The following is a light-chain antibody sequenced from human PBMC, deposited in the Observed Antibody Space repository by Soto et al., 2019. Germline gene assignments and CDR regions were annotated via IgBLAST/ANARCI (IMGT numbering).Light chain of an antibody. CDR2: EVR. J-gene: IGLJ3*02. V-gene: IGLV2-14*01. CDR1: MRDVGAYNL. CDR3: SAYTARSTLV. Sequence: QSALTQPASVSGSAGQSITISCSGTMRDVGAYNLVSWYQQHPGTAPKLIIYEVRNRPSGISSRFFGSRSGNTASLTISGLQSEDEGDYYCSAYTARSTLVFGGGTKLTVL.